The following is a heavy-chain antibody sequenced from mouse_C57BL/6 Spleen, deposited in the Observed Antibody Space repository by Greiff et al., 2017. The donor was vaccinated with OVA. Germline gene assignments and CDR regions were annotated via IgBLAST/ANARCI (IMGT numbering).Heavy chain of an antibody. CDR2: IDPETGGT. J-gene: IGHJ3*01. V-gene: IGHV1-15*01. CDR3: TRTGPWFAY. Sequence: QVHVKQSGAELVRPGASVMLSCKASGYTFTDYEMHWVKQTPVHGLEWIGAIDPETGGTAYNQKFKGKAILTADKSSSTAYMELRSLTSEDSAVYYCTRTGPWFAYWGQGTLVTVSA. CDR1: GYTFTDYE. D-gene: IGHD4-1*01.